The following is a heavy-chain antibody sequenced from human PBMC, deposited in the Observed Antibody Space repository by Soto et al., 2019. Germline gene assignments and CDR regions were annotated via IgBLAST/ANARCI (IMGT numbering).Heavy chain of an antibody. D-gene: IGHD6-6*01. CDR3: AKVVRADTTSSNFYYYSALDD. CDR2: VSGSGASV. Sequence: EVQLLESGGGFVQPGGSLRLSCEGSGFIFSSHAMSWVRQAPGKGLEWVSSVSGSGASVHLPDSLKGRFTISRDNSKDTLFLQMNSLRGEDSAVYYCAKVVRADTTSSNFYYYSALDDWGQGTTVTVSS. CDR1: GFIFSSHA. J-gene: IGHJ6*02. V-gene: IGHV3-23*01.